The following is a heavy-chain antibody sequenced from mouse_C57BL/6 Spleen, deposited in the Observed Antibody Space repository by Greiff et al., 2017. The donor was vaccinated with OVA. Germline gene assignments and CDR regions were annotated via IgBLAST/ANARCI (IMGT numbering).Heavy chain of an antibody. J-gene: IGHJ4*01. D-gene: IGHD1-1*02. CDR1: GFNIKDYY. CDR2: IDPEDGET. Sequence: VQLKQSGAELVKPGASVKLSCTASGFNIKDYYMHWVKQRTEQGLEWIGRIDPEDGETKYAPKFQGKATITADTSSNTAYLQLSSLTSEDTAVYYSASPYISTGVEIDYWGQRTSVTVSS. CDR3: ASPYISTGVEIDY. V-gene: IGHV14-2*01.